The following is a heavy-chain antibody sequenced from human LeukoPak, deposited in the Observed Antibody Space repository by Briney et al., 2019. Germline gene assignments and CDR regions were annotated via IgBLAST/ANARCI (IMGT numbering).Heavy chain of an antibody. Sequence: SETLSLTCTVSGGSISSYYWSWIRQPPGKGLEWIGSIYYSGSTYYNPSLKSRVTISVDTSKNQFSLKLSSVTAADTAVYYCAKTMVRGVIIMGMGYYFDYWGQGTLVTVSS. J-gene: IGHJ4*02. D-gene: IGHD3-10*01. CDR3: AKTMVRGVIIMGMGYYFDY. CDR2: IYYSGST. CDR1: GGSISSYY. V-gene: IGHV4-59*05.